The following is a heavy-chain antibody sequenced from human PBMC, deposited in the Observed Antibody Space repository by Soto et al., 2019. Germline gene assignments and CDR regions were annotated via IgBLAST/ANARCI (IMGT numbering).Heavy chain of an antibody. J-gene: IGHJ4*02. Sequence: GSLRLSCAASGFTFSSYSMNWVRQAPGTGLEWVSYISSGSSTIYYADSVKGRFTISRDNAKNSLYLQMNSLRAEDTGVYYCVRSPDYTQEYWGQGTLVTVSS. D-gene: IGHD4-4*01. CDR2: ISSGSSTI. V-gene: IGHV3-48*01. CDR1: GFTFSSYS. CDR3: VRSPDYTQEY.